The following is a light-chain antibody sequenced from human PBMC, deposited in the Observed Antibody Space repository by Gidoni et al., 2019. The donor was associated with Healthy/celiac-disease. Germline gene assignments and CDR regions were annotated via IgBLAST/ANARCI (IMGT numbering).Light chain of an antibody. V-gene: IGLV3-1*01. J-gene: IGLJ2*01. CDR1: KLGEKY. CDR3: QAWDSSTAVV. CDR2: QDS. Sequence: SYELTQPPSVSVSPGQTASITCSGDKLGEKYACWYQQKPGQSPVLVIYQDSKRPSGIPERFSGSNSGTTATLTISGTQAMDEAYYYCQAWDSSTAVVFGGGTKLTVL.